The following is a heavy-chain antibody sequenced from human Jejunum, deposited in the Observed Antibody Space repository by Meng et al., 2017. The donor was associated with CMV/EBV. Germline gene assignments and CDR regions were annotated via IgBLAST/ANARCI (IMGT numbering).Heavy chain of an antibody. D-gene: IGHD3-10*01. V-gene: IGHV5-51*01. CDR2: ILPSHSDT. J-gene: IGHJ5*02. Sequence: FTTYLIGRVRQLPGKGLDWMGIILPSHSDTRYSPSFESQVTMSADTSSSTAYLEWSSLQASDSGMYYCARQDYFGSGTYHHWFDPWGPGTLVTVSS. CDR3: ARQDYFGSGTYHHWFDP. CDR1: FTTYL.